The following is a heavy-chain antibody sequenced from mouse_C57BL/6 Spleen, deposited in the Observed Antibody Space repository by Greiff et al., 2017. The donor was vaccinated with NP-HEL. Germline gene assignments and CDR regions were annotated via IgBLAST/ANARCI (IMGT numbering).Heavy chain of an antibody. J-gene: IGHJ2*01. V-gene: IGHV1-55*01. D-gene: IGHD2-2*01. CDR1: GYTFTSSW. CDR3: ARDYGYDGGYYFDY. Sequence: QVQLQQSGAELVKPGASVKLSCKASGYTFTSSWITWVKQRSGHGLAWIGDIYPGSGSTNYNENFKSKSTLTVDKSSSTAYMHLSRLTSEDSAVYYCARDYGYDGGYYFDYWGQGTTLTVSS. CDR2: IYPGSGST.